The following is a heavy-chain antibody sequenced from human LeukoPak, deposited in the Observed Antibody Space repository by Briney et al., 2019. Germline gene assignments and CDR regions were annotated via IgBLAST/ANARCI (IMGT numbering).Heavy chain of an antibody. CDR1: NGSISSDH. J-gene: IGHJ4*02. CDR2: ILTSGTT. V-gene: IGHV4-4*09. CDR3: ARLRVSGTYLYYFDY. Sequence: SETLSLTCTVSNGSISSDHWSWVRQPPGKGLEWIGYILTSGTTNYNPSPKSRLTISVDTSRNQFTLKLSSVTAADTAVYYCARLRVSGTYLYYFDYWGQGTLATVSS. D-gene: IGHD3-10*01.